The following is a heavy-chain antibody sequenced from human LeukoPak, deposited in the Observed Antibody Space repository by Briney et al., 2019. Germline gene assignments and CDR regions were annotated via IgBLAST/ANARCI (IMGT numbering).Heavy chain of an antibody. Sequence: SETLSLTCTVSGGSISSYFWNWIRQPAGKGLEWIGYNYYSGSTNYNPSLKSRVTISRDTSKNQFSLNLSSVAAADTAVYYCAAVMHDAFDIWGQGRMVTVSS. CDR1: GGSISSYF. V-gene: IGHV4-59*01. CDR3: AAVMHDAFDI. CDR2: NYYSGST. J-gene: IGHJ3*02. D-gene: IGHD2-21*01.